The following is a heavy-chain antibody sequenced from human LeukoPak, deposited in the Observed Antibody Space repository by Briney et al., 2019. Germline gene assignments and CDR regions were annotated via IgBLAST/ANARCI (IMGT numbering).Heavy chain of an antibody. J-gene: IGHJ4*02. V-gene: IGHV4-59*01. CDR3: ARAGNYDFWSGYAVYFDY. D-gene: IGHD3-3*01. CDR2: IYYSGST. CDR1: GGSISSYY. Sequence: SETLSLTCTVSGGSISSYYWSWIRQPPGKGLEWIGYIYYSGSTNYNPSLKSRVTISVDTSKNQFSLKLSSVTAADTAVYYCARAGNYDFWSGYAVYFDYWGQGTLVTVSS.